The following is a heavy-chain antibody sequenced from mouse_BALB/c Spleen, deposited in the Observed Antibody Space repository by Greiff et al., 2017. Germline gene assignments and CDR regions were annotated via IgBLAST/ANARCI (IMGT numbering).Heavy chain of an antibody. CDR1: GFTFSSYA. Sequence: EVKLMESGGGLVKPGGSLKLSCAASGFTFSSYAMSWVRQSPEKRLEWVAEISSGGSYTYYPDTVTGRFTISRDNAKNTLYLEMSSLRSEDTAMYYCARDGYFSMDYWGQGTSVTVSS. V-gene: IGHV5-9-4*01. CDR3: ARDGYFSMDY. CDR2: ISSGGSYT. J-gene: IGHJ4*01.